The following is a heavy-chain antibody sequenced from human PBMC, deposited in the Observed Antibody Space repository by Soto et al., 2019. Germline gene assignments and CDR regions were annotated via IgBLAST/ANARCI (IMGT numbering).Heavy chain of an antibody. CDR1: GFTFSTYA. D-gene: IGHD2-8*01. J-gene: IGHJ4*02. CDR2: ISYDGTNK. Sequence: VGSLRLSCAASGFTFSTYAMHWVRQAPGKGLEWVAFISYDGTNKHYADSVKGRFTISRDISGNTLYLQMNCLSADDTAVYFCARDFPNYYSDYWGQGTLVTVSS. V-gene: IGHV3-30-3*01. CDR3: ARDFPNYYSDY.